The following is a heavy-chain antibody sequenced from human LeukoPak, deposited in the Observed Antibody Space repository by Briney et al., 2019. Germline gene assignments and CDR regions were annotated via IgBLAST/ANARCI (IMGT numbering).Heavy chain of an antibody. Sequence: PGGSLRLSCEDPGFSFCTYGMSRVPHVPGEGLEWVAYVSASGGTTHYGDSVKGRFTISRDNYENTLYLQMDSLRVEDTAEYYCAKDEVWDYYGDYNFDYWGQGTLVTVSS. CDR2: VSASGGTT. J-gene: IGHJ4*02. CDR3: AKDEVWDYYGDYNFDY. V-gene: IGHV3-23*01. CDR1: GFSFCTYG. D-gene: IGHD4-17*01.